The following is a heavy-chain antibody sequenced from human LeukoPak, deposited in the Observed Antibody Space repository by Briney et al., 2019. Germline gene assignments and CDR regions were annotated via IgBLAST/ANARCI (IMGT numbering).Heavy chain of an antibody. CDR3: ARPAYVIVGATSGAFDI. CDR2: IYSGGST. J-gene: IGHJ3*02. CDR1: GFTFSSYA. V-gene: IGHV3-53*01. D-gene: IGHD1-26*01. Sequence: GGSLRLSCAASGFTFSSYAMSWVRQAPGKGLEWVSVIYSGGSTYYADSVKGRFTISRDNSKNTLYLQMNSLRAEDTAVYYCARPAYVIVGATSGAFDIWGQGTMVTVSS.